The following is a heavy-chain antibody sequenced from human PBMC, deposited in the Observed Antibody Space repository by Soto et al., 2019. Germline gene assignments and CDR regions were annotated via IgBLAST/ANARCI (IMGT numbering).Heavy chain of an antibody. Sequence: PSETLSLTCTVSGGSISSSSYYWGWIRQPPERGLEWIGSIYFRGSTYYNPSLKSRVTISVDTSKNQFSLKLSSVTAADTAVYYCARHPYDFWSGYPYGMDVWGQGTTVTVSS. CDR1: GGSISSSSYY. CDR3: ARHPYDFWSGYPYGMDV. D-gene: IGHD3-3*01. J-gene: IGHJ6*02. CDR2: IYFRGST. V-gene: IGHV4-39*01.